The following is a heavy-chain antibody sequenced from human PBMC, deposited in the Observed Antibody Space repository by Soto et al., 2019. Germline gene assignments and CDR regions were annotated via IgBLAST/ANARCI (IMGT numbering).Heavy chain of an antibody. V-gene: IGHV1-69*01. Sequence: QGQLEPSGAEVRKPGSSVKVSCKASGGSFSSYDISWVRQAPGQGLEWLGGIVPVLGTSHSAQKFQCRVTFSTDDSTTTAYMELSSLRSEATAVYYCARDSPGGGYYYGMDVWGQGTTVTVSS. CDR1: GGSFSSYD. CDR2: IVPVLGTS. J-gene: IGHJ6*02. CDR3: ARDSPGGGYYYGMDV. D-gene: IGHD3-16*01.